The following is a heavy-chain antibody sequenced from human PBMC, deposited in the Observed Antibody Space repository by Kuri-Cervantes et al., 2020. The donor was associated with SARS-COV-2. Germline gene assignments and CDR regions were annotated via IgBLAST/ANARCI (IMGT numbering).Heavy chain of an antibody. D-gene: IGHD2-21*01. CDR2: ISSSSSYI. J-gene: IGHJ1*01. CDR3: AGDADCGGDCFEYFQH. CDR1: GFTFSSYS. Sequence: GESLKISCAASGFTFSSYSMHWVRQAPGKGLEWVSSISSSSSYIYYADSVKGRFTISRDNAKNSLYLQMNSLRAEDTAVYYCAGDADCGGDCFEYFQHWGQSTLVTVSS. V-gene: IGHV3-21*01.